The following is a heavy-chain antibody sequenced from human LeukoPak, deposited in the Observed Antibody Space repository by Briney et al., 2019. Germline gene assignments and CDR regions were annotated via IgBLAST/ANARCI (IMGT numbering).Heavy chain of an antibody. CDR2: IYTSGST. Sequence: SETLSLTCTVSGGSISSYYWSWIRQPAGKGLEWIGRIYTSGSTNYNPSLTRRVTMSVDTSKNQFSLKLSSVTAADTAVYYCARDPGYCSGGSCFNWFDPWGQGTLVTVSS. D-gene: IGHD2-15*01. CDR3: ARDPGYCSGGSCFNWFDP. J-gene: IGHJ5*02. CDR1: GGSISSYY. V-gene: IGHV4-4*07.